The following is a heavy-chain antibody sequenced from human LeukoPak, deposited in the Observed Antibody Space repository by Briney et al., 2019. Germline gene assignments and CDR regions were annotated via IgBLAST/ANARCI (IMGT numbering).Heavy chain of an antibody. CDR3: ARLYCSSTSCYRWDAFDI. J-gene: IGHJ3*02. CDR2: IYHSGST. CDR1: GYSISSGYY. V-gene: IGHV4-38-2*01. Sequence: SETLSLTCAVSGYSISSGYYWGWIRQPPGKGLEWIGSIYHSGSTYYNPSLKSRVTISVDTSKNQFSLKLSSVTAADTAVYYCARLYCSSTSCYRWDAFDIWGQGTMVTVS. D-gene: IGHD2-2*01.